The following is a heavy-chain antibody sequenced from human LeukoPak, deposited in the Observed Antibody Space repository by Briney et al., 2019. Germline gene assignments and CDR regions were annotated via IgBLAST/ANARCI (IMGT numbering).Heavy chain of an antibody. J-gene: IGHJ5*02. V-gene: IGHV4-30-2*01. D-gene: IGHD3-10*01. CDR1: GGSISSGGHS. Sequence: PSETLSLTCTVSGGSISSGGHSWSWIRQPPGKGLEWIGYIYHSGSGSTYYNPSLKSRVTISVDTSKNQFSLKLNAVTAADTAVYYCARPYGPRGQGTLVTVSS. CDR2: IYHSGSGST. CDR3: ARPYGP.